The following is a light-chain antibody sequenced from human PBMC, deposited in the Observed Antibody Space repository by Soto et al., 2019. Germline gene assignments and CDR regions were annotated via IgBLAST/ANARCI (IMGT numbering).Light chain of an antibody. Sequence: DIVMTQSPDSLTVSLGERATINCKSSQSVLSSSNNKNYLAWHQQKPGQPPKVLIYWASIRESGVPDRFGGSGSGTDFTLTINNLQAEDVAVYYCQQYHSGPITFGQGTRLEIK. CDR1: QSVLSSSNNKNY. V-gene: IGKV4-1*01. CDR2: WAS. CDR3: QQYHSGPIT. J-gene: IGKJ5*01.